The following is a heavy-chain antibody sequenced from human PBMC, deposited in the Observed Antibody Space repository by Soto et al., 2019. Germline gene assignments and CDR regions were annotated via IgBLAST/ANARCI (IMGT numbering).Heavy chain of an antibody. Sequence: GGSLRLSCVVSGFSVSNYXMSWVXQAPGKGLEWVSIIYGGCSTSYAGSVKRRLTVSRDTSKNTVFLQMNSLRAEDTXVYYCARGLVRAFFDYWGQGTLVTVSS. CDR2: IYGGCST. CDR3: ARGLVRAFFDY. CDR1: GFSVSNYX. D-gene: IGHD3-10*01. J-gene: IGHJ4*02. V-gene: IGHV3-66*01.